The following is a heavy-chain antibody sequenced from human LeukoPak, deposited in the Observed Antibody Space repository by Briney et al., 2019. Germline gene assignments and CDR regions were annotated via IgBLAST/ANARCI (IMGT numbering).Heavy chain of an antibody. CDR2: INPNSGGT. V-gene: IGHV1-2*02. J-gene: IGHJ5*02. CDR3: ARDRTIFGVVHHWFDP. CDR1: GYTLTELS. Sequence: ASVKVSCKVSGYTLTELSMHWVRQAPGQGLEWMGWINPNSGGTNYAQKFQGRVTMTRDTSISTAYMELSRLRSDDTAVYYCARDRTIFGVVHHWFDPWGQGTLVTVSS. D-gene: IGHD3-3*01.